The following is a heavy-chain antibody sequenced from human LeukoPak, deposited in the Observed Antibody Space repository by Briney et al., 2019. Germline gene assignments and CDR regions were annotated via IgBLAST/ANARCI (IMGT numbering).Heavy chain of an antibody. D-gene: IGHD4-17*01. J-gene: IGHJ4*02. Sequence: SETLSLTCDVYGGSFSGYYWSWIRQPPGKGLEWIGYIYYSGSTNYNPSLKSRVTISVDTSKNQFSLKLSSVTAADTAVYYCARVHDYGDYSFDYWGQGTLVTVSS. V-gene: IGHV4-59*01. CDR2: IYYSGST. CDR1: GGSFSGYY. CDR3: ARVHDYGDYSFDY.